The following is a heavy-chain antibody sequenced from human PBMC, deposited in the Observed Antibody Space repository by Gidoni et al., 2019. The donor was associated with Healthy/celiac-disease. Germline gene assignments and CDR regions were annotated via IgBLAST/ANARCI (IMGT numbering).Heavy chain of an antibody. J-gene: IGHJ5*02. CDR2: IYYSGST. CDR1: GGSISSGDYY. Sequence: QVQLQESGPGLVKPSQTLSLTCTVSGGSISSGDYYWSWIRQPPGKGLEWIGYIYYSGSTYYNPSLKSRVTISVDTSKNQFSLKLSSVTAADTAVYYCARDLRTTVTQWPFDPWGQGTLVTVSS. V-gene: IGHV4-30-4*01. CDR3: ARDLRTTVTQWPFDP. D-gene: IGHD4-17*01.